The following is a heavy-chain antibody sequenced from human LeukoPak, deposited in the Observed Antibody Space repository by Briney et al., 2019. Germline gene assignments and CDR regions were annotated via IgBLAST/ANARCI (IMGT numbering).Heavy chain of an antibody. CDR3: AKDASINYDFWSGYYTGIWLFDY. Sequence: GGYLRLSCAASGFTFSSYAMSWVPQAPGKGLEWISAISGSGGSTSHADSVKGRFTISRDNSKNTLYLQMNSLRAEDTAVYYCAKDASINYDFWSGYYTGIWLFDYWGQGTLVTVSS. CDR2: ISGSGGST. V-gene: IGHV3-23*01. CDR1: GFTFSSYA. J-gene: IGHJ4*02. D-gene: IGHD3-3*01.